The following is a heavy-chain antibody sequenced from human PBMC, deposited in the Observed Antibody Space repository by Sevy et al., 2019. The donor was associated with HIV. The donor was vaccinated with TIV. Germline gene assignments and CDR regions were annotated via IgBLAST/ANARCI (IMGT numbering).Heavy chain of an antibody. CDR2: IYSGGST. D-gene: IGHD6-13*01. J-gene: IGHJ6*02. CDR3: ARGEIVAAGMLYDYYGMEV. Sequence: QLGGSLRLSCAASGFTVSSNYMSWVRQAPGKGLEWVSVIYSGGSTYYADSVKGRFTISRDNSKNTVYLQMNSLRAEDTAVYYCARGEIVAAGMLYDYYGMEVWGQGTTVTVSS. CDR1: GFTVSSNY. V-gene: IGHV3-66*01.